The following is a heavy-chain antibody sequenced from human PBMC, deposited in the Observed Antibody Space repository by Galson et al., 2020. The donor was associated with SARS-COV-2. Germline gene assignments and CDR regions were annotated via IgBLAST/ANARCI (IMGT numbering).Heavy chain of an antibody. CDR2: INPSGGST. D-gene: IGHD3-3*01. Sequence: ASVKVSCKASGYTFTSYYMHWVRQAPGQGLEWMGIINPSGGSTSYAQKFQGRVTMTRDTSTSTVYMELSSLRSEDTAVYYCAREGTFAYYDFWSGLNGGAVYYYYYMDVWGKGTTVTVSS. CDR1: GYTFTSYY. J-gene: IGHJ6*03. V-gene: IGHV1-46*01. CDR3: AREGTFAYYDFWSGLNGGAVYYYYYMDV.